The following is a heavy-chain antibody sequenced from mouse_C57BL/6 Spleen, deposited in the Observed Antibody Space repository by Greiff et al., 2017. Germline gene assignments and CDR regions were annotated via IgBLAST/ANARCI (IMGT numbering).Heavy chain of an antibody. CDR2: ISDGGSYT. V-gene: IGHV5-4*01. CDR1: GFTFSSYA. J-gene: IGHJ3*01. CDR3: ARDGDYPFAY. D-gene: IGHD2-4*01. Sequence: VMLVESGGGLVKPGGSLKLSCAASGFTFSSYAMSGVRQTPEKRLEWVATISDGGSYTYYPDNVKGRFTISRDNAKNNLYLQMSHLKSEDTAMYYCARDGDYPFAYWGQGTLVTVSA.